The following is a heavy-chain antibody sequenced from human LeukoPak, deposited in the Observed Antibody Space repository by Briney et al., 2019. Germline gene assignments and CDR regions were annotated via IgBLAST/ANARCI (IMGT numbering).Heavy chain of an antibody. CDR2: MNPNSGNT. CDR3: AREGGGYYDSSGYIPLGY. D-gene: IGHD3-22*01. Sequence: ASVKVSCKASGYTFTSYDINWVRQATGQGLEWMGWMNPNSGNTGYAQKFQGRVTITRNTSISTAYMELSSLRSEDTAVYYCAREGGGYYDSSGYIPLGYWGQGTLVTVSS. CDR1: GYTFTSYD. J-gene: IGHJ4*02. V-gene: IGHV1-8*03.